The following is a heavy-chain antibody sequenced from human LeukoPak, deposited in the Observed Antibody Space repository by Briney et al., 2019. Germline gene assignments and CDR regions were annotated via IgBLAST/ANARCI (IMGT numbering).Heavy chain of an antibody. J-gene: IGHJ4*02. V-gene: IGHV1-2*02. Sequence: AAVKDSCKASGYTFIAYCMHWVRQAPGQGLEWMGWINPKSGGTNDAQQFQDRVTMTRDTSISSTYMELSRLKSDDAAVYYCVRDLGISGWYAPPLGYFDSWGQGTLVTVSS. CDR2: INPKSGGT. CDR3: VRDLGISGWYAPPLGYFDS. CDR1: GYTFIAYC. D-gene: IGHD6-19*01.